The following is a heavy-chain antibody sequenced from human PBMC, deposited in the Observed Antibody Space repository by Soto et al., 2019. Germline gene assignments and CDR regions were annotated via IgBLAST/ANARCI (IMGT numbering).Heavy chain of an antibody. CDR3: VHSGGLQGNWHGGYFDF. J-gene: IGHJ4*02. CDR2: IYWDDDK. CDR1: GFSLSTNGVG. V-gene: IGHV2-5*02. D-gene: IGHD1-1*01. Sequence: QITLEESGPPRVKPTQTLTLTCTFSGFSLSTNGVGVGWVRQPPGKALERLALIYWDDDKRYSPSLRSRLTSPQHPPRTPVVLTLTDTTPVDTATYYGVHSGGLQGNWHGGYFDFWGQGALVTVSS.